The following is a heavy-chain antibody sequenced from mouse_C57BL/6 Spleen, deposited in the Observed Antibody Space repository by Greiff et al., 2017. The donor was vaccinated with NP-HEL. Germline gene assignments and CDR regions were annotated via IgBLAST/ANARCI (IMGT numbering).Heavy chain of an antibody. V-gene: IGHV1-74*01. D-gene: IGHD2-4*01. J-gene: IGHJ3*01. CDR1: GYTFTSYW. Sequence: QVQLKQPGAELVKPGASVKVSCKASGYTFTSYWMHWVKQRPGQGLEWIGRIHPSDSDTNYNQKFKGKATLTVAKSSSTAYMQLSSLTSEDSAVYYCATLYDYDWFAYWGQGTLVTVSA. CDR2: IHPSDSDT. CDR3: ATLYDYDWFAY.